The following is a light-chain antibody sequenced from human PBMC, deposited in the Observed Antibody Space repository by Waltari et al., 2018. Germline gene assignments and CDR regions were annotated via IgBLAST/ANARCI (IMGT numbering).Light chain of an antibody. J-gene: IGKJ4*01. CDR3: LQYHTYPLT. Sequence: DVRMTQSPSSLSASVGDRVTIPRRASQAISNYLAWFQQKPGKAPKTMIYGAYSLQSGVPSKYSVRGSGTDFTLTISSLQPKDFGTYYCLQYHTYPLTFGGGTNVEIK. V-gene: IGKV1-16*02. CDR1: QAISNY. CDR2: GAY.